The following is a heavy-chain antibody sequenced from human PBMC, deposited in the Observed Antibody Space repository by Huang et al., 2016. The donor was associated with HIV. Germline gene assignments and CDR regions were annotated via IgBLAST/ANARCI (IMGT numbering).Heavy chain of an antibody. CDR3: ARVRGYSGSYYGMDV. Sequence: QVQLVQSGAEVKKPGSSVKVSCRASGGTFSKHGFRWVRQAPGQGLEGMGGIIPVFGTQYYTPKFQGRVTITADESTSTVYMELSSLTPDDTAEYYCARVRGYSGSYYGMDVWGQGTTVTVSS. CDR1: GGTFSKHG. V-gene: IGHV1-69*01. J-gene: IGHJ6*02. D-gene: IGHD1-26*01. CDR2: IIPVFGTQ.